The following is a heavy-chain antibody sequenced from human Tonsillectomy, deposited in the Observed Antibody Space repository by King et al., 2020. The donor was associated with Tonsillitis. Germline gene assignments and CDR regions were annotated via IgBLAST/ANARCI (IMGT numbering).Heavy chain of an antibody. CDR1: GFTFSNHA. V-gene: IGHV3-23*04. Sequence: VQLVESGGGFVQPGGSLRLSCAASGFTFSNHAMGWVRQAPGKGLEWVSGISGRGSNTPYADPVKGRFTISRDNSKNTLFLQMNNLRAEDTAVYFCAKAVTKYTCASDYWGQGTLVTVSS. D-gene: IGHD4-17*01. J-gene: IGHJ4*02. CDR2: ISGRGSNT. CDR3: AKAVTKYTCASDY.